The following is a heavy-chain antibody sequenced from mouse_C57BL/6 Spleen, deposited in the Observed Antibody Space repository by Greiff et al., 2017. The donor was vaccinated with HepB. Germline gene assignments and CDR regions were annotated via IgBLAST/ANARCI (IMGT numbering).Heavy chain of an antibody. J-gene: IGHJ4*01. CDR1: GFNIKDYY. Sequence: EVQLQQSGAELVRPGASVKLSCTASGFNIKDYYMHWVKQRPEQGLEWIGRIDPEDGDTEYAPKFQGKATMTADKSSNTAYLQLSSLTSEDTAVYDCTTGEYDPYAMDYWGQGTSVTVSS. V-gene: IGHV14-1*01. CDR3: TTGEYDPYAMDY. D-gene: IGHD2-14*01. CDR2: IDPEDGDT.